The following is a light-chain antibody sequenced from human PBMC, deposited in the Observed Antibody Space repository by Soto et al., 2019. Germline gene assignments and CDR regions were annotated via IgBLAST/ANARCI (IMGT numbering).Light chain of an antibody. J-gene: IGKJ4*01. Sequence: DIQLTQSPSFLSASVGDRVTITCRASQGISTFLAWYQQKPGTAPQRLIYAASTLQSGVPSRFSGSGSGTDFTLTISSLQPEDFATYFCQQVNNYPLTFGGGTKVEIK. CDR1: QGISTF. CDR3: QQVNNYPLT. CDR2: AAS. V-gene: IGKV1-9*01.